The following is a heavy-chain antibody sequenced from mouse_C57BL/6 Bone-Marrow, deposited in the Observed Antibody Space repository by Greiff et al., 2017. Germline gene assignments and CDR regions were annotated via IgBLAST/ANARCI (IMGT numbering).Heavy chain of an antibody. D-gene: IGHD2-2*01. CDR1: GYSFTDYN. CDR2: INPNYGTT. V-gene: IGHV1-39*01. CDR3: ARSGSTMVTTNYAMDD. Sequence: EVKLQESGPELVKPGASVKISCKASGYSFTDYNMNWVKQSNGKSLEWIGVINPNYGTTSYNQKFKGKATLTVDQSSSTAYMQLNSLTSEDSAVYYCARSGSTMVTTNYAMDDWGQGTSVTVSS. J-gene: IGHJ4*01.